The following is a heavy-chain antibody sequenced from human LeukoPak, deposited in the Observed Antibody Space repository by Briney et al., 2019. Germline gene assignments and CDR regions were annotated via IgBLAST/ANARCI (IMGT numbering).Heavy chain of an antibody. V-gene: IGHV1-69*13. J-gene: IGHJ1*01. D-gene: IGHD4-17*01. Sequence: ASVKVSCKASGGTFSSYAISWVRQAPGQGLEWMGGIIPIFGTASYAQKFQGRVTITADESTSTAYMELSSLRSEDTAVYYCARVGSYGDSSAEYFQHWGQGTLVTVSS. CDR1: GGTFSSYA. CDR2: IIPIFGTA. CDR3: ARVGSYGDSSAEYFQH.